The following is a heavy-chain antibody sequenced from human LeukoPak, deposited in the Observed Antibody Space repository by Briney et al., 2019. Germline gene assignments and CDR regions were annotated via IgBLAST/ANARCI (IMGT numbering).Heavy chain of an antibody. CDR1: GFTVSSNY. V-gene: IGHV3-53*04. CDR3: ARENYYDSSGHFDY. D-gene: IGHD3-22*01. CDR2: IYSGGST. J-gene: IGHJ4*02. Sequence: GGSLRLSCAASGFTVSSNYMSWVRQAPGKGLEWVSVIYSGGSTYSADSVKGRFTISRHNSKNTPYLQMNSLRAEDTAVYYCARENYYDSSGHFDYWGQGTLVTVSS.